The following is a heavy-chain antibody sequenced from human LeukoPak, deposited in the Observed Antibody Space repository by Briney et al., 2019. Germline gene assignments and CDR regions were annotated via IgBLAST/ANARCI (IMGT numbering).Heavy chain of an antibody. V-gene: IGHV4-31*03. CDR3: AWSLGELSASPYYYGMDV. D-gene: IGHD3-16*02. CDR2: TYYSGST. CDR1: GGSISSGGYY. J-gene: IGHJ6*02. Sequence: PSETLSLTCTVSGGSISSGGYYWSWIRQHPGKGLEWIGYTYYSGSTYYNPSLKSRVTISVDTSKNQFSLKLSSVTAADTAVYYCAWSLGELSASPYYYGMDVWGQGTTVTVSS.